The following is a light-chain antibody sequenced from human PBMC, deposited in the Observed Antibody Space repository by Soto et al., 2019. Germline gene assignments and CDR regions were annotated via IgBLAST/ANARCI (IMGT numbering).Light chain of an antibody. CDR1: QGISSY. CDR3: QQYYSYPPI. CDR2: AAS. Sequence: AIRMTQSPSSLSASTGDRVTITCRASQGISSYLAWYQQKPGKAPKLLIYAASTLQSGVPSRFSGSGSGTDFTLTISCLQSEDFATYYCQQYYSYPPIFGQGKRLEIK. J-gene: IGKJ5*01. V-gene: IGKV1-8*01.